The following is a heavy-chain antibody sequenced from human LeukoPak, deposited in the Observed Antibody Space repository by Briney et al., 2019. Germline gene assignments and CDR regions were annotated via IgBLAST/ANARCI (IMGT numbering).Heavy chain of an antibody. J-gene: IGHJ4*02. Sequence: GGSLRLSCAVSGFTASSNYMSWVRQAPGKELEWVSVIYSGGSTHYADSVKGRFTISRDNSKNTLFLQMNSLRAEDTAVYYCARADGTGGPYDYWGQGTLVTVSS. CDR1: GFTASSNY. CDR2: IYSGGST. D-gene: IGHD3/OR15-3a*01. CDR3: ARADGTGGPYDY. V-gene: IGHV3-53*01.